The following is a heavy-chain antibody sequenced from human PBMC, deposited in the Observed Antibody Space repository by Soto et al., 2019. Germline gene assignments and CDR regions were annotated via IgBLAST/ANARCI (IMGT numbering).Heavy chain of an antibody. J-gene: IGHJ6*02. CDR2: ISSSGGSGGST. Sequence: EVQLLESGGGLVQPGGSLRLSCAASGFIFSSYAMNWVRQAPGKGLEWVSDISSSGGSGGSTHYADSVKGRFTISRDNSKNPLYLQMNSLRAEDTAVYYCAKDWRMDVWGQGTTVTVSS. V-gene: IGHV3-23*01. CDR3: AKDWRMDV. CDR1: GFIFSSYA.